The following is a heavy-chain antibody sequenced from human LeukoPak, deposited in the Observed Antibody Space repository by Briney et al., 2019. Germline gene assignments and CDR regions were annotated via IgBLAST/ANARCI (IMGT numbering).Heavy chain of an antibody. CDR2: IYTSGST. J-gene: IGHJ3*02. V-gene: IGHV4-4*07. D-gene: IGHD2-21*02. CDR1: GVSTTTSF. Sequence: PSETLSLTCTGSGVSTTTSFWSWIRQPAGKGLEWIGRIYTSGSTDDNPSLKSRVSMSLDTSKSQLSLELNSVTAADTAVYFCARGPGALTQETFDMWGQGTLVTVSS. CDR3: ARGPGALTQETFDM.